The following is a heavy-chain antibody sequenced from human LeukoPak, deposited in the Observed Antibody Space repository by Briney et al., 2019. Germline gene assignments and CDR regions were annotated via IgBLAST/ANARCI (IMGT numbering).Heavy chain of an antibody. CDR3: ARRLPQNRTFDS. CDR2: INHSGST. Sequence: PSETLSLTCAVYGGSFSGYYWSWIRQPPGKGLEWIGEINHSGSTNYNPSLKSRVTISVDTSKNQFALKLSSVTAADTAVYYCARRLPQNRTFDSWGQGTLVTVSS. D-gene: IGHD5-18*01. V-gene: IGHV4-34*01. J-gene: IGHJ4*02. CDR1: GGSFSGYY.